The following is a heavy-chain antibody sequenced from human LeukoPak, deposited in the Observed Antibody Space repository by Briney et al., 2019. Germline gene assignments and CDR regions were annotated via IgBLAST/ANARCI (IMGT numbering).Heavy chain of an antibody. CDR1: GFTFSSYG. V-gene: IGHV3-30*18. CDR2: ISYDGNNK. CDR3: AKYQRQWLPKGGFDY. D-gene: IGHD6-19*01. Sequence: GGSLRLSCAASGFTFSSYGMHWVRQAPGKGLEWVAVISYDGNNKYYADYVKGRFTISRDNSKNTLYLQMDNLRAEDTAVYYCAKYQRQWLPKGGFDYWGQGTLVTVSS. J-gene: IGHJ4*02.